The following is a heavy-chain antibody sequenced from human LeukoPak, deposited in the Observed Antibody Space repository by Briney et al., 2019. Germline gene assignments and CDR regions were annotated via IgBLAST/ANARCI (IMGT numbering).Heavy chain of an antibody. J-gene: IGHJ4*02. D-gene: IGHD6-19*01. CDR1: GGTISSYY. V-gene: IGHV4-59*06. CDR3: ASLGRYSSGWWGFAGPVHFDY. Sequence: SETLSLTCTVSGGTISSYYWSWIRQPPGKGLEWIGYIYYSGSTYYNPSLKSRVTISVDTSKNQFSLKLSSVTAADTAVYYCASLGRYSSGWWGFAGPVHFDYGGQGTLVTVSS. CDR2: IYYSGST.